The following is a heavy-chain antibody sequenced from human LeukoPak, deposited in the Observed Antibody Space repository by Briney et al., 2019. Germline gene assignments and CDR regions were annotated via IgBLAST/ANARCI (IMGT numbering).Heavy chain of an antibody. V-gene: IGHV3-23*01. CDR1: GFTFSSYA. D-gene: IGHD5-18*01. J-gene: IGHJ4*02. CDR3: AKDLTWIRLWLPSFDY. Sequence: GGSLRLSCAASGFTFSSYAMSWVRQAPGKGLEWVSAISGSGGSTYYADSVKGRFTISRDNSKNTLYLQMNSLRAEDTAVYYCAKDLTWIRLWLPSFDYWGQGTLVTVSS. CDR2: ISGSGGST.